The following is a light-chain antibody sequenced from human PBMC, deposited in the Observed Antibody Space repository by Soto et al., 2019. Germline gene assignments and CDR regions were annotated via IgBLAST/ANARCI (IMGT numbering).Light chain of an antibody. Sequence: QSALTQPPSASGSPGQSVTISCTGTSSDIGGYKYVSWYQQHPGKAPKLMIYEVTKRPSGVPDRFSGSKSGNTASLTVSGLQAEDEADYYCSSYRGIGNSLVFGAGTKLTVL. V-gene: IGLV2-8*01. CDR1: SSDIGGYKY. CDR2: EVT. CDR3: SSYRGIGNSLV. J-gene: IGLJ1*01.